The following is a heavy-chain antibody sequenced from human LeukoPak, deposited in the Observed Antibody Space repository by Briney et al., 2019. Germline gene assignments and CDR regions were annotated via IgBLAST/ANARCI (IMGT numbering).Heavy chain of an antibody. CDR3: ARAVGGDGSGSL. V-gene: IGHV4-61*01. Sequence: SETLSLTCTVSGASISSGSYYWNWIRQPPGKGLEWIGYIYYRVTSDYNPSLKSRVTMSVDMSTRQISLKLSSVTAADTAVYYCARAVGGDGSGSLWGPGTLVTVSS. CDR1: GASISSGSYY. J-gene: IGHJ4*02. D-gene: IGHD3-10*01. CDR2: IYYRVTS.